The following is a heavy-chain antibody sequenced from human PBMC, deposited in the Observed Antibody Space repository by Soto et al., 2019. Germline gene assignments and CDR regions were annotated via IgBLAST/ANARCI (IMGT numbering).Heavy chain of an antibody. CDR3: AREEVAGTNWFDP. CDR2: INHSGST. J-gene: IGHJ5*02. CDR1: GGSFTAYY. V-gene: IGHV4-34*01. D-gene: IGHD6-13*01. Sequence: SETLSLTCDVYGGSFTAYYWSWIRQPPGKGLEWIGKINHSGSTNYNPSLKSRVTISVDTSKSQFSLNLTSVTAADTAVYYCAREEVAGTNWFDPWGQGALVTVSS.